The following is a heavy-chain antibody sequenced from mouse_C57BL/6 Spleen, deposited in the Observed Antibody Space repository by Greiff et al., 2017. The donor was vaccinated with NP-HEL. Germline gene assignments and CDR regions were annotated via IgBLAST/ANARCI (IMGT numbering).Heavy chain of an antibody. Sequence: QVQLQQPGAELVKPGASVKMSCKASGYTFTSYWITWVKQRPGQGLEWIGDIYPGSGSTNYNEKFKSKATLTVDTSSSTAYMQLRSLTSEDSAVYYCARSSYYYGSSSYAMDYWGQGTSVTVSS. D-gene: IGHD1-1*01. J-gene: IGHJ4*01. V-gene: IGHV1-55*01. CDR3: ARSSYYYGSSSYAMDY. CDR1: GYTFTSYW. CDR2: IYPGSGST.